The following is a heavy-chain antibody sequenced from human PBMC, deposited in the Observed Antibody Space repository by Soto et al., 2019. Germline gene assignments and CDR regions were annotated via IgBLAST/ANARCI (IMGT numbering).Heavy chain of an antibody. J-gene: IGHJ4*02. CDR2: ISGSGGST. CDR1: GFTFRSYA. Sequence: GGSLRLSCAASGFTFRSYAMSWVRQAPGKGLEWVSAISGSGGSTYYADSVKGRFTISRDNSKNTLYLQMNSLRAEDTAVYYCAKGLMITFGGVIAPFDYWGQGTLVTVSS. D-gene: IGHD3-16*02. V-gene: IGHV3-23*01. CDR3: AKGLMITFGGVIAPFDY.